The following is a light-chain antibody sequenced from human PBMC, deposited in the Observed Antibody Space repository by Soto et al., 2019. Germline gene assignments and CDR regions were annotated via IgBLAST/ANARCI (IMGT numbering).Light chain of an antibody. Sequence: QSVLTQPPSVSGAPGQRVTIACTGNNSNIGTGFDVHWYRHFPGAAPKLLLSGTSHRPSGVPDRFSGSKSGTSASLAITGLQADDEAEYYCSSYTNINTRACVFGTGTKLTVL. CDR2: GTS. CDR3: SSYTNINTRACV. CDR1: NSNIGTGFD. V-gene: IGLV1-40*01. J-gene: IGLJ1*01.